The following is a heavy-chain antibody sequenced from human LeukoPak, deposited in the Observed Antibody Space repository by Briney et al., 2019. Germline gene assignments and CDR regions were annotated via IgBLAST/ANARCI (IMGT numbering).Heavy chain of an antibody. CDR3: ARSPGGPIAAAGLNWFDP. CDR1: GYRFTSYW. V-gene: IGHV5-10-1*01. CDR2: IDPSDSYT. D-gene: IGHD6-13*01. J-gene: IGHJ5*02. Sequence: GESLKISCKGSGYRFTSYWISWVRQMPGQGLEWMGRIDPSDSYTNYSPSFQGHVTISADKSISTAYLQWSSLKASDTAMYCCARSPGGPIAAAGLNWFDPWGQGTLVTVSS.